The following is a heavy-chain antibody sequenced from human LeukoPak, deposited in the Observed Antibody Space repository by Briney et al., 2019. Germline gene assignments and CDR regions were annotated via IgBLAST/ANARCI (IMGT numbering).Heavy chain of an antibody. J-gene: IGHJ6*02. D-gene: IGHD3-22*01. CDR1: GGTFSSYA. V-gene: IGHV1-69*04. CDR3: ARDWYYYDSSGAYGMDV. Sequence: ASVKVSCKASGGTFSSYAISWVRQAPGQGLEWMGRIIPILGIANYAQKFQGRVAITADKSTSTAYMELSSLRSEDTAVYYCARDWYYYDSSGAYGMDVWGQGTTVTLSS. CDR2: IIPILGIA.